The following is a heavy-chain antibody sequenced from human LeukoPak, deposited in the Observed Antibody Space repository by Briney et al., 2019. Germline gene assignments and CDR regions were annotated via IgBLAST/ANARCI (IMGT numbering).Heavy chain of an antibody. V-gene: IGHV1-8*03. D-gene: IGHD6-13*01. J-gene: IGHJ5*02. Sequence: ASVKVSCKASGYTFTSYDINWVRQANGQGLEWMGWMNPNSGNTGYAQKFQGRVTITRNTSISTAYMELSSLRSEDTAVYYCARGGSSSFNWFDPWGQGTLVTVSS. CDR2: MNPNSGNT. CDR1: GYTFTSYD. CDR3: ARGGSSSFNWFDP.